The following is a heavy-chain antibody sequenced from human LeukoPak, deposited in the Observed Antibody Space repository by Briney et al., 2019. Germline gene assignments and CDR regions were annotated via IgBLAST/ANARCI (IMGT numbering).Heavy chain of an antibody. V-gene: IGHV4-34*01. CDR2: INHSGST. CDR3: ARGPYSSGWSNYYYGMDV. J-gene: IGHJ6*02. Sequence: SETLSLTCAVYGGSFSGYYWSWIRQPPGKGLEWIGEINHSGSTNYNPSLKSRVTISVDTSKNQFSLKLSSVTAADTAAYYCARGPYSSGWSNYYYGMDVWGQGTTVTVSS. CDR1: GGSFSGYY. D-gene: IGHD6-19*01.